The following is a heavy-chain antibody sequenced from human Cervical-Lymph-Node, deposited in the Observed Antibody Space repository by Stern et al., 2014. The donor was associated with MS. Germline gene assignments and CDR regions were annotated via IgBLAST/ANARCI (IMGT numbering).Heavy chain of an antibody. J-gene: IGHJ4*02. CDR1: GGSISSSSSY. D-gene: IGHD5-24*01. CDR3: ARLGMATISLGY. CDR2: IYYSGST. V-gene: IGHV4-39*01. Sequence: QVQLQESGPGLVKPSETLSLTCTVSGGSISSSSSYWGWVRQPPGKGLEWIGSIYYSGSTYYNPSLKSRVTISVDTSKNPFSLRLSSVTAADTAVYYCARLGMATISLGYWGQGTLVTVSS.